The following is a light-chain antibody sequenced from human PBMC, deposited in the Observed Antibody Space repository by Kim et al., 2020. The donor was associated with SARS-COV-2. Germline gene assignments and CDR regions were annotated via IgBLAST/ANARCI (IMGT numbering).Light chain of an antibody. V-gene: IGLV6-57*04. CDR1: RGSIDDNY. J-gene: IGLJ2*01. CDR2: EDD. CDR3: QSYNRDNVL. Sequence: LTQPHSVSESPGKTVTISCTRRRGSIDDNYVQWYQQRPGGVPTTVIYEDDQRPSGVSDRFSGSIDNSSNSASLTISGLRTEDEADYYCQSYNRDNVLFGGGTQLTVL.